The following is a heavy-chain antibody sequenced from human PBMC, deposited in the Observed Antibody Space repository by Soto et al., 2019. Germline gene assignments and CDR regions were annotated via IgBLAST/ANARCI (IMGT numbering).Heavy chain of an antibody. J-gene: IGHJ5*02. CDR3: ARDNGVGP. D-gene: IGHD2-8*01. V-gene: IGHV4-30-4*01. Sequence: QVQLQESGPGLVKPSQTLSLTCTVSGGSISSGDYYWSWIRQPPGKGLEWIGCIYDSGSTYYNSSLKSRVNITLDTSKNQFSLKLTSVTAADTAVYYCARDNGVGPWGQGTLVTVSS. CDR1: GGSISSGDYY. CDR2: IYDSGST.